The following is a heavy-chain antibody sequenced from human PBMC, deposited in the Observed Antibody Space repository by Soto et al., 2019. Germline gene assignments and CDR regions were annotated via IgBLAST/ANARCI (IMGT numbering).Heavy chain of an antibody. V-gene: IGHV3-30*18. CDR2: ISHDGTKT. CDR3: AKDRRDGYTTCSRCYGVDV. J-gene: IGHJ6*02. D-gene: IGHD5-18*01. Sequence: QVQLVESGGGVVQPGTSLRLACEASGFNFGAYGMHWVRPAPGKGLEWVAVISHDGTKTYYSDSVKGRFTISRDNSKNMLFVQMVSLRPDDTAVYSCAKDRRDGYTTCSRCYGVDVWGQGTTVTVSS. CDR1: GFNFGAYG.